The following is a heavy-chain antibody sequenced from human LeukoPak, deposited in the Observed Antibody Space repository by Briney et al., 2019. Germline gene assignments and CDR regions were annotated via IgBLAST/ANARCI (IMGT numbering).Heavy chain of an antibody. Sequence: SETLSLTCTVSGGSTSSYYWSWLRQPPGKGLEWIGYIYYSGTTNYNPSLTSRVSMSVDTSKNQFSLKLSSVTAAATAVYYCARGLPYCGGDCYSPWGQGTLVTVSS. V-gene: IGHV4-59*01. CDR1: GGSTSSYY. J-gene: IGHJ5*02. CDR3: ARGLPYCGGDCYSP. D-gene: IGHD2-21*02. CDR2: IYYSGTT.